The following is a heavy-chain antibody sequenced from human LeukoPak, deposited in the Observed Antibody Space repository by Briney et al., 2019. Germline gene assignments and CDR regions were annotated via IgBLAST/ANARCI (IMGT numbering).Heavy chain of an antibody. D-gene: IGHD4-17*01. V-gene: IGHV3-30*04. J-gene: IGHJ4*02. Sequence: GRSLRLSCAASGFTFSSYAMHWVRQAPGKGLEWVAVISYDGSNKYYADSVKGRFTISRDNSKNTLYLQMNSLRAEDTAVYYCARTTVTTPFDYWGQGTLVTVSS. CDR2: ISYDGSNK. CDR3: ARTTVTTPFDY. CDR1: GFTFSSYA.